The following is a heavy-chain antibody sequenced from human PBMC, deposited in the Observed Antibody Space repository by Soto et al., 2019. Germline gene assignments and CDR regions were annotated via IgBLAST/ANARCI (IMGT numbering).Heavy chain of an antibody. D-gene: IGHD2-2*01. J-gene: IGHJ4*02. CDR3: ARGRNNCSSTSCYPLSDY. Sequence: SETLSLTCTVSGGSISSYYWSWIRQPPGKGLEWIGYIYYSGSTNYNPSLKSRVTISVDTSKNQFSLKLSSVTAADTAVYYCARGRNNCSSTSCYPLSDYWGQGTLVTVSS. CDR1: GGSISSYY. V-gene: IGHV4-59*01. CDR2: IYYSGST.